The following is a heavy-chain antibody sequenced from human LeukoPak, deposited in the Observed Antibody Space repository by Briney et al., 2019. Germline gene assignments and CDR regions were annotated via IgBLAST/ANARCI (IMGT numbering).Heavy chain of an antibody. CDR2: INHSGST. J-gene: IGHJ5*02. V-gene: IGHV4-34*01. CDR3: ARVHMVRGVIYNWFDP. D-gene: IGHD3-10*01. Sequence: PSETLSLTCAVYGGSFSGYYWSWIRQPPGKGLEWIGEINHSGSTNYNPSLKSRVTISVDTSKNRFSLKLSSVTAADTAVYYCARVHMVRGVIYNWFDPWGQGTLVTVSS. CDR1: GGSFSGYY.